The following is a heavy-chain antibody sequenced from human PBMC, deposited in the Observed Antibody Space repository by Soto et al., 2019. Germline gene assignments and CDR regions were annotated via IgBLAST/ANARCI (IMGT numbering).Heavy chain of an antibody. CDR2: IIPITVET. V-gene: IGHV1-69*08. CDR1: GTIFSSYT. J-gene: IGHJ6*02. D-gene: IGHD3-16*01. Sequence: QVKLVQSGAELKKPGSSVRVSCKASGTIFSSYTISWLLQAPGQGLEGMGRIIPITVETNSAQKLQGRVTLTADKSTNTAYMELNSLRLEETALYYCARGLGGRMDDWGQGTTVTVSS. CDR3: ARGLGGRMDD.